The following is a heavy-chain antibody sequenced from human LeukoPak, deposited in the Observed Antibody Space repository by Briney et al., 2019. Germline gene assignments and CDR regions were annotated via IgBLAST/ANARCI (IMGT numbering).Heavy chain of an antibody. CDR1: GGSISSGVYY. CDR3: ARGPYYDSSGYSL. V-gene: IGHV4-31*03. Sequence: SETLSLTCTVSGGSISSGVYYWSWIRQHPGKGLEWIGYIYYSGSTYYNPSLKSRVTISVDTSKNQFSLKLSSVTAADTAVYYCARGPYYDSSGYSLWGQGTLVTVSS. J-gene: IGHJ4*02. D-gene: IGHD3-22*01. CDR2: IYYSGST.